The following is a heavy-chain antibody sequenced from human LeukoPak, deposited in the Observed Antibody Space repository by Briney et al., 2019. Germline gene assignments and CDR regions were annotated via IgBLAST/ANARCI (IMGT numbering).Heavy chain of an antibody. CDR1: GYTFTSHG. CDR3: ARDWPSPTAGDYDY. D-gene: IGHD4-17*01. Sequence: ASVKVSCKASGYTFTSHGISWVRQAPGQGLEWMGWISAYNGNTNYAQKLQGRVTMTTDTSTSTVYMDLRSLRSDDTAVYYCARDWPSPTAGDYDYWGQGTLVTVSS. J-gene: IGHJ4*02. CDR2: ISAYNGNT. V-gene: IGHV1-18*01.